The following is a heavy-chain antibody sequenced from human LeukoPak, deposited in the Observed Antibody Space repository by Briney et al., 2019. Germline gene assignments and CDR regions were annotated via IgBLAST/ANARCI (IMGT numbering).Heavy chain of an antibody. CDR2: INPNSGAT. Sequence: ASVKVSCKASGYTFIAYYMFWVRQAPGQGLEWMGWINPNSGATGHAQKFQGRVTMTRDTSISTAYMELSRLRSDDTAVYYCARSRTIFGVVTAYWGQGTLVTVSS. J-gene: IGHJ4*02. V-gene: IGHV1-2*02. CDR1: GYTFIAYY. CDR3: ARSRTIFGVVTAY. D-gene: IGHD3-3*01.